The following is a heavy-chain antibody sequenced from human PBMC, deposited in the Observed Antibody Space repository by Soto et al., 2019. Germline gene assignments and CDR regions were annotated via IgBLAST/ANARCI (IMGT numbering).Heavy chain of an antibody. Sequence: GGSLRLSCAASGFTFSTYTMNWVRQAPGKGLEWVSSISISSTHTYYADSVRGRFTISRDNAKNSLSLQMDNLRAEDTAVYYCASDTSYGDYVNYNYGVDVWGQGTTVTVSS. D-gene: IGHD4-17*01. V-gene: IGHV3-21*01. J-gene: IGHJ6*02. CDR3: ASDTSYGDYVNYNYGVDV. CDR2: ISISSTHT. CDR1: GFTFSTYT.